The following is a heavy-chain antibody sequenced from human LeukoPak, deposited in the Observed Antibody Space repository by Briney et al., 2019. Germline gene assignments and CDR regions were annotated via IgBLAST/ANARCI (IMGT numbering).Heavy chain of an antibody. CDR2: INSDGSGT. CDR1: GFTFSSYW. Sequence: GGSLRLSCAASGFTFSSYWMHWVRQVPGKGLVWDSRINSDGSGTDYADSVKGRFTISRDNANNTLYLQMNSLRAEDTAVYYCASDRVLGSGSLDNWGQGTLVTVSS. V-gene: IGHV3-74*01. J-gene: IGHJ4*02. CDR3: ASDRVLGSGSLDN. D-gene: IGHD3-10*01.